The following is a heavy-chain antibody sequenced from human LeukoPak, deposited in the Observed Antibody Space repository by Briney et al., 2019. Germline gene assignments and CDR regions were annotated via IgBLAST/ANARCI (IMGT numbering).Heavy chain of an antibody. D-gene: IGHD3-16*02. Sequence: GGSLRLSCAASGFTFSSYWMSWVRQAPGKGLEWVANIKQDGSEKYYVDSVKGRFTISRDNAKNSLYLQMNSLRAEDTAVYYCARDFATSYDYVWGSYRYTPDYWGQGTLVTVSS. V-gene: IGHV3-7*01. CDR3: ARDFATSYDYVWGSYRYTPDY. CDR2: IKQDGSEK. CDR1: GFTFSSYW. J-gene: IGHJ4*02.